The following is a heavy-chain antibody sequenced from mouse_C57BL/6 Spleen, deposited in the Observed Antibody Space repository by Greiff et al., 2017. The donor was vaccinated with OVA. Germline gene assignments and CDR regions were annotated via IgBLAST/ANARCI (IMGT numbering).Heavy chain of an antibody. D-gene: IGHD1-1*01. V-gene: IGHV1-69*01. J-gene: IGHJ4*01. CDR1: GYTFTSYW. CDR3: ARYYYGSRDAMDD. Sequence: VQLQQPGAELVMPGASVKLSCKASGYTFTSYWMHWVKQRPGQGLEWIGEIDPSDSYTNYNQKFKGKSTLTVDKSSSTAYLQLSSLTSEDSAVYYSARYYYGSRDAMDDWGQGTSVTVSS. CDR2: IDPSDSYT.